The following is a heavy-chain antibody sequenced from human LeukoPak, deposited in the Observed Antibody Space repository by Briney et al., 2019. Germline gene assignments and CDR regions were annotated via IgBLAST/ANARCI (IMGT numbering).Heavy chain of an antibody. CDR1: GASVSSASY. V-gene: IGHV4-61*01. D-gene: IGHD3-10*01. CDR3: ARYGGSGTHYFDY. Sequence: SETLSLTCTVSGASVSSASYWTWIRQPPGKGVEWIAHIYNGVNTNYNPSLKSRVTISVDTSKNQFSLRLNSVTAADTAIYYCARYGGSGTHYFDYWGQGTLVTVSS. J-gene: IGHJ4*02. CDR2: IYNGVNT.